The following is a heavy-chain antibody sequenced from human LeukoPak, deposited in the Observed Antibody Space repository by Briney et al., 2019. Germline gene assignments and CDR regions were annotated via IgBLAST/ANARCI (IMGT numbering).Heavy chain of an antibody. CDR3: ARDWLEDYGGNSGWFDP. J-gene: IGHJ5*02. D-gene: IGHD4-23*01. V-gene: IGHV4-39*07. Sequence: PSETLSLTCTVSGGSISSSSYYWGWIRQPPGKGLEWIGSIYYSGSTYYNPSLKSRVTISVDTSKNQFSLKLSSVTAADTAVYYCARDWLEDYGGNSGWFDPWGQGTLVTVSS. CDR1: GGSISSSSYY. CDR2: IYYSGST.